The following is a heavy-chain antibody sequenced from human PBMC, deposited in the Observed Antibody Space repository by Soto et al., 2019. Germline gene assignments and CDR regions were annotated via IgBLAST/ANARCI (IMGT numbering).Heavy chain of an antibody. Sequence: QVQLQQWGAGLLKPSETLSLTWAVYGGSFSGYYWTWIGQSPERGLEWIGEVNHGGTTYYNRSLKTRVTISVHTPKNQFSLNMSPVTAADTAVYYCARGIGYCSSINCYSSRRLRFDSWGQGTLVTVSS. J-gene: IGHJ4*02. D-gene: IGHD2-2*01. CDR1: GGSFSGYY. CDR2: VNHGGTT. V-gene: IGHV4-34*01. CDR3: ARGIGYCSSINCYSSRRLRFDS.